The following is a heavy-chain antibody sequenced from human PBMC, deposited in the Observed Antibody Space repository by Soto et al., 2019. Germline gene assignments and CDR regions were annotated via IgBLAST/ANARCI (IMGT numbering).Heavy chain of an antibody. CDR1: GFTFSSYA. D-gene: IGHD5-18*01. J-gene: IGHJ4*02. CDR3: AREGGYSYGGYNFDY. CDR2: ISSDGSNK. V-gene: IGHV3-30-3*01. Sequence: QVQLVESGGGVVQPGRSLRLSCAASGFTFSSYAMHWVRQAPGKGLEWVAVISSDGSNKYYADSVKGRFTISRDNSKNTLYLQMNSLRAEDTAVYYCAREGGYSYGGYNFDYWGQGTLVTVSS.